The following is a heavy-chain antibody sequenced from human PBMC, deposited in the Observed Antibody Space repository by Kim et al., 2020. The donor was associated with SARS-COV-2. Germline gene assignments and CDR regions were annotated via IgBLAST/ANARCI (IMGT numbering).Heavy chain of an antibody. V-gene: IGHV4-30-2*01. CDR2: IYHSGST. CDR3: ARATQFYYGSGFYTN. J-gene: IGHJ4*02. CDR1: GGSISSGGYS. D-gene: IGHD3-10*01. Sequence: SETLSLTCAVSGGSISSGGYSWSWIRQPPGKGLEWIGYIYHSGSTYYNPSLKSRVTISVDRSKNQFSLKLSSVTAADTAVYYCARATQFYYGSGFYTNWGQGTLVTVSS.